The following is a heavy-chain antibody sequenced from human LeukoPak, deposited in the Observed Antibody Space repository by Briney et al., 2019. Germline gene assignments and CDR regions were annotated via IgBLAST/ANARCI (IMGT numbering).Heavy chain of an antibody. CDR2: IYTSGST. CDR1: GGSISSGSYY. V-gene: IGHV4-61*02. CDR3: ARALRGTFDY. J-gene: IGHJ4*02. Sequence: PSQTLSLTCTVSGGSISSGSYYWSWIRQPAWKGLEWIGRIYTSGSTNYNPSLKSRVTISVDTSKNQFSLKLSSVTAADTAVYYCARALRGTFDYWGQGTLVTVSS. D-gene: IGHD3-16*01.